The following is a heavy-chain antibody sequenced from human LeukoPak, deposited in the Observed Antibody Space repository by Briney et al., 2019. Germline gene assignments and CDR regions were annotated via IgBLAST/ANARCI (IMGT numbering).Heavy chain of an antibody. CDR1: GGSFSGYY. V-gene: IGHV4-34*01. J-gene: IGHJ4*02. CDR3: ARGDGYKRVFSN. CDR2: INHSGST. D-gene: IGHD5-24*01. Sequence: PSETLSLTCAVYGGSFSGYYWSWIRQPPGKGLEWIGEINHSGSTNYNPSLKSRVTISVDTSKNQFSLKLSSVTAADTAVYYCARGDGYKRVFSNWGQGTLVTVS.